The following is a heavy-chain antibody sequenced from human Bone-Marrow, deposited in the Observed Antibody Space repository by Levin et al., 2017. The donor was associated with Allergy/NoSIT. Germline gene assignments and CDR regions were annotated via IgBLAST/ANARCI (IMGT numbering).Heavy chain of an antibody. CDR3: ARRALEVVAATLGDGYFDR. D-gene: IGHD2-15*01. CDR2: ISSTGDT. V-gene: IGHV3-13*01. Sequence: PGGSLRLSCAASGFTLSDYDMHWVRQPAGQGLEWVSGISSTGDTYYQTSVKGRFTISRDSDKNSFYLQMNNVRAGDTAAYYCARRALEVVAATLGDGYFDRWGRGTRVTVSS. CDR1: GFTLSDYD. J-gene: IGHJ2*01.